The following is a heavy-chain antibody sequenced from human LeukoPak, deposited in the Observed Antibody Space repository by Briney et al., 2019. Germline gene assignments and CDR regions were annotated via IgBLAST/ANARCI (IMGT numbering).Heavy chain of an antibody. V-gene: IGHV4-4*07. D-gene: IGHD4-17*01. Sequence: PSETLSLTCTVSGGSISSYYWSWIRQPAGKGLEWIGRIYTSGSTNYNPSLKSRVTMSVDTSKNQFSLKLSSVTAADTAVYYRAREEEDYGDYAFDYWGQGTLVTVSS. CDR3: AREEEDYGDYAFDY. J-gene: IGHJ4*02. CDR1: GGSISSYY. CDR2: IYTSGST.